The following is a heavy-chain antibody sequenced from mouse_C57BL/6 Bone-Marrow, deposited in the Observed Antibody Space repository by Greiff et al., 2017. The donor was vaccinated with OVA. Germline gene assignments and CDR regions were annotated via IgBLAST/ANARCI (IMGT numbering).Heavy chain of an antibody. CDR3: ARSSNYYGSRGDY. Sequence: EVQLVESGPELVKPGASVKIPCKASGYTFTDYNMDWVKQSHGKSLEWIGDINPNNGGTIYNQKFKGKATLTVDKSSSTAYMELRSLTSEDTAVYYCARSSNYYGSRGDYWGQGTSVTVSS. V-gene: IGHV1-18*01. D-gene: IGHD1-1*01. CDR1: GYTFTDYN. J-gene: IGHJ4*01. CDR2: INPNNGGT.